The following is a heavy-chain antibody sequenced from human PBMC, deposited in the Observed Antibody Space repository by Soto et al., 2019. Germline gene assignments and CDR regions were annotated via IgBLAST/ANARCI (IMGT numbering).Heavy chain of an antibody. V-gene: IGHV3-21*01. CDR3: ARNWGNFDY. Sequence: GESLKISCAASGFTFSTYSMNWVRQAPGKGLEWVSSISSSSSYIYYAESVKGRFTISRDNAKNSLYLQMNSLRAEDTAVYYCARNWGNFDYWGQGALVTVSS. D-gene: IGHD7-27*01. J-gene: IGHJ4*02. CDR2: ISSSSSYI. CDR1: GFTFSTYS.